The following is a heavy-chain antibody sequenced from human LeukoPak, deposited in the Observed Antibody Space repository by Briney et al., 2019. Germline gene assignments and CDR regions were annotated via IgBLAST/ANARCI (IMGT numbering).Heavy chain of an antibody. J-gene: IGHJ6*02. CDR3: ARDTYCTGGTCYYYYGMDV. CDR2: ISGSSSTI. D-gene: IGHD2-8*02. Sequence: GGSLRHSCSASGFTFSSYSMNWVRQAPGKGLEWVSYISGSSSTIYYADSVKGRFTISRDNAKNSLYLQMNSLRAEDTAVYYCARDTYCTGGTCYYYYGMDVWGQGTTVTVSS. CDR1: GFTFSSYS. V-gene: IGHV3-48*04.